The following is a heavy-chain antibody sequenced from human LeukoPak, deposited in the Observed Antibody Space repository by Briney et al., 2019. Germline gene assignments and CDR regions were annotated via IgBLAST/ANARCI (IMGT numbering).Heavy chain of an antibody. D-gene: IGHD4-17*01. Sequence: PSETLSLTCAVYGGSFSGYYWSWIRQPPGKGLEWIGEINHSGSTNYNPSLKSRVTISVDTSKNQFSLKLSSVTAADTAVYYCAGRYGDYVDYWGQGTLVTVSS. CDR2: INHSGST. J-gene: IGHJ4*02. V-gene: IGHV4-34*01. CDR1: GGSFSGYY. CDR3: AGRYGDYVDY.